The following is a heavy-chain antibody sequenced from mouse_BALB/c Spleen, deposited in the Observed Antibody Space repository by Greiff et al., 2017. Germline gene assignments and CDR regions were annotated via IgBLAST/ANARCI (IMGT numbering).Heavy chain of an antibody. CDR3: ARQDYGSSYPWFAY. CDR1: GYSITSDYA. CDR2: ISYSGST. D-gene: IGHD1-1*01. Sequence: EVQLVESGPGLVKPSQSLSLTCTVTGYSITSDYAWNWIRQFPGNKLEWMGYISYSGSTSYNPSLKSRISITRDTSKNQFFLQLNSVTTEDTATYYCARQDYGSSYPWFAYWGQGTLVTVSA. V-gene: IGHV3-2*02. J-gene: IGHJ3*01.